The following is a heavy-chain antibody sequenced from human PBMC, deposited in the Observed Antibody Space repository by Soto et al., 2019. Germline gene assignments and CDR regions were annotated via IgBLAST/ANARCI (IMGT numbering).Heavy chain of an antibody. J-gene: IGHJ6*02. Sequence: SVKVSCKASGDTFSSYAISWVRQAPGQGLEWMGGIIPIFGTANYAQKFQGRVTITADESTSTAYMELSSLRSEDTAVYYCARALSYDFWSGYPSPDNYYYYGMDVWGQGTTVTVSS. V-gene: IGHV1-69*13. D-gene: IGHD3-3*01. CDR2: IIPIFGTA. CDR3: ARALSYDFWSGYPSPDNYYYYGMDV. CDR1: GDTFSSYA.